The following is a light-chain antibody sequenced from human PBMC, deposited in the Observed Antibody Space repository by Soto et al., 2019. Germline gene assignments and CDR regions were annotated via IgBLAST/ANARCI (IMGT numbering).Light chain of an antibody. CDR3: CSYTRSSTRV. V-gene: IGLV2-14*02. J-gene: IGLJ2*01. Sequence: QSALTQPASVSGSPGQSITISCSGTTSDVGGYNLVSWYQQHTAKAPKLLIYEGTQRPSGVSSRFSGSKSGNTASLTISGLQAEDEADYYCCSYTRSSTRVFGGGTKLTVL. CDR1: TSDVGGYNL. CDR2: EGT.